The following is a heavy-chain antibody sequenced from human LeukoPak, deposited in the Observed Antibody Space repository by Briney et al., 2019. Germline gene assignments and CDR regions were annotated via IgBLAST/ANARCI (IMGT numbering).Heavy chain of an antibody. CDR2: ISWNSGSI. CDR1: GFTFDDYA. CDR3: AKATRAMIVVVITPSYYFDY. J-gene: IGHJ4*02. D-gene: IGHD3-22*01. V-gene: IGHV3-9*01. Sequence: GRSLRLSCAASGFTFDDYAMHWVRQAPGKGLEWVSGISWNSGSIGYADSVKGRFTISRDNAKNSLYLQTNSLRAEDTALYYCAKATRAMIVVVITPSYYFDYWGQGTLVTVSS.